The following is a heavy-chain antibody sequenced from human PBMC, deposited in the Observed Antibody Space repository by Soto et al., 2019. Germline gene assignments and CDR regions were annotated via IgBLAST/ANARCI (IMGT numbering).Heavy chain of an antibody. J-gene: IGHJ6*02. CDR3: AKVITIFGVVHYGMDV. D-gene: IGHD3-3*01. Sequence: SLRLSCAASGFTFSSYAMSWVRQAPGKGLEWVSAISGSGGSTYYADSVKGRFTISRDNSKNTLYLQMNSLRAEDTAVYYCAKVITIFGVVHYGMDVWGQGTTVTVSS. CDR2: ISGSGGST. CDR1: GFTFSSYA. V-gene: IGHV3-23*01.